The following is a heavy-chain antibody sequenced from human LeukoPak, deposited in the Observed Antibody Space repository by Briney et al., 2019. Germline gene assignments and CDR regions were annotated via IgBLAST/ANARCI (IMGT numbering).Heavy chain of an antibody. V-gene: IGHV4-31*03. CDR3: ARVGGGSPFYYYYGMDV. CDR1: GGSISSGGYY. Sequence: SQTLSLTCTVSGGSISSGGYYWSWIRQHPGKGLEWIGYIYYSGSTYYNPSLKSRVTISVDTSKNQFSLKLSSVTAADTAVYYCARVGGGSPFYYYYGMDVWGQGTTVTVSS. J-gene: IGHJ6*02. D-gene: IGHD2-15*01. CDR2: IYYSGST.